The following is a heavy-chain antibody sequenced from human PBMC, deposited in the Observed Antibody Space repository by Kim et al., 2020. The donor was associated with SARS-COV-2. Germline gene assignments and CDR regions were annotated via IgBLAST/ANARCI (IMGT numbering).Heavy chain of an antibody. CDR1: GYTFTTYY. CDR3: ARDYYYDNSGAFDY. CDR2: INPNSGGT. V-gene: IGHV1-2*02. Sequence: ASVKVSCKGSGYTFTTYYMHWVRQAPGQGLEWMGWINPNSGGTNYAQKFQDRVTMTRDTSITTTYMELSRLRSDDTAIYYCARDYYYDNSGAFDYWGQGTLVAVSS. D-gene: IGHD3-22*01. J-gene: IGHJ4*02.